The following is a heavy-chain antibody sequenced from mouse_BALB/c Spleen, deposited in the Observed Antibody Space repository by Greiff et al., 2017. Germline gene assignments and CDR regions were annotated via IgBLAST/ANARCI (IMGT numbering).Heavy chain of an antibody. CDR2: ISNGGGST. V-gene: IGHV5-12-2*01. J-gene: IGHJ1*01. Sequence: EVQLVESGGGLVQPGGSLKLSCAASGFTFSSYTMSWVRQTPEKRLEWVAYISNGGGSTYYPDTVKGRFTISRDNAKNTLYLQMSSLKSEDTAMYYCARQIYYYGSSYEGYFDVWGAGTTVTVSS. CDR1: GFTFSSYT. CDR3: ARQIYYYGSSYEGYFDV. D-gene: IGHD1-1*01.